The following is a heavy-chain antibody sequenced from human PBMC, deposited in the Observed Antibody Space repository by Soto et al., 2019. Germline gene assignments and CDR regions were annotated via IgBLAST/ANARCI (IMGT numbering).Heavy chain of an antibody. V-gene: IGHV4-39*07. D-gene: IGHD1-26*01. J-gene: IGHJ4*02. CDR3: ASTYYTGDSGHYDS. CDR1: GGSISSSTYY. Sequence: SETLSLTCTVSGGSISSSTYYWGWMRQPPGKGLEWIGNIFIGGNTYYNPSLKSRVSISVDTSENQFSLKVRSVTVADTAVYYWASTYYTGDSGHYDSWGQGTMGTGSS. CDR2: IFIGGNT.